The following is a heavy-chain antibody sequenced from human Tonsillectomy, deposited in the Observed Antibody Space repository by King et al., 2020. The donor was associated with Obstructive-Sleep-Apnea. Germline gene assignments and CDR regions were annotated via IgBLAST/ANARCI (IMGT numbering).Heavy chain of an antibody. CDR1: GFSLSSGRVG. CDR2: IFSNDEE. D-gene: IGHD3-22*01. CDR3: ARVRYYYDSTGYYSYYFDP. Sequence: TLKESGPVLVKSTETLTLTCTVSGFSLSSGRVGGSWIRQPPGKALEWLAHIFSNDEECYNTSRNSRHTIFKDTSKRQVVFTLTNVDPVDTATNYWARVRYYYDSTGYYSYYFDPWDQGTLVTVSS. V-gene: IGHV2-26*01. J-gene: IGHJ4*02.